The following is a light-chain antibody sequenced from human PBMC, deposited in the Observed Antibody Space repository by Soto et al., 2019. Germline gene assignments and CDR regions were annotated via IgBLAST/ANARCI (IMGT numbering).Light chain of an antibody. CDR2: DAS. V-gene: IGKV3-11*01. CDR1: QSISSY. CDR3: QQRSNWPPIT. Sequence: EIVLTPSPATLSLSPVERATLSCRASQSISSYLAWYQQKPGQAPRLLIYDASNRATGIPARFSGSGSGTDFTLTISSLEPEDLAVYYGQQRSNWPPITCGQGTRLEIK. J-gene: IGKJ5*01.